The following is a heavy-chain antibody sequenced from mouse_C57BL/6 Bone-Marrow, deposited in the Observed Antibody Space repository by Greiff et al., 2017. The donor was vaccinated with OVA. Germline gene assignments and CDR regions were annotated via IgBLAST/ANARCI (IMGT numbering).Heavy chain of an antibody. CDR3: ARGGYYYGSSFAY. Sequence: ESGPGLVKPSQSLSLTCSVTGYSITSGYYWNWIRQFPGNKLEWMGYISYDGSNNYNPSLKNRISITRDTSKTQFFLKLNSVTTEDKATYYCARGGYYYGSSFAYWGQGTLVTVSA. CDR2: ISYDGSN. J-gene: IGHJ3*01. CDR1: GYSITSGYY. V-gene: IGHV3-6*01. D-gene: IGHD1-1*01.